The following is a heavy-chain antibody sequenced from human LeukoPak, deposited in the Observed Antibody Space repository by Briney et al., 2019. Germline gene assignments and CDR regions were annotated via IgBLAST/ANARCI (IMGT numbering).Heavy chain of an antibody. CDR1: GYTFTSYA. D-gene: IGHD1-1*01. V-gene: IGHV1-3*01. CDR2: INAGNGNT. J-gene: IGHJ6*04. CDR3: ARDIVGKVERRDYGMDV. Sequence: ASVKVSCKASGYTFTSYAMHWVRQAPGQRLEWMGWINAGNGNTKYSQKFQGRVTITRDTSAGTAYMELSSLRSEDTAVYYCARDIVGKVERRDYGMDVWGKGTTVTVSS.